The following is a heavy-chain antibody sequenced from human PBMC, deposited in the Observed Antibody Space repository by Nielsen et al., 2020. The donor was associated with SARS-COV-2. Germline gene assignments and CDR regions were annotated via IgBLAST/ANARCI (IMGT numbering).Heavy chain of an antibody. V-gene: IGHV4-38-2*02. CDR1: GYSISSGYY. Sequence: SETLSLTCTVSGYSISSGYYWGWIRQPPGKGLEWIGSIYHSGSTYYNPSLKSRVTISVDTSKNQFSLKLSSVTAADTAVYYCARDLRLAVAGTDYYYGMDVWGQGTTVTVSS. D-gene: IGHD6-19*01. CDR2: IYHSGST. CDR3: ARDLRLAVAGTDYYYGMDV. J-gene: IGHJ6*02.